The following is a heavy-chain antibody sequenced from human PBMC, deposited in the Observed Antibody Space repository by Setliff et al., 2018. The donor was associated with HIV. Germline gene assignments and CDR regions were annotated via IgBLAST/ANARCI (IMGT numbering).Heavy chain of an antibody. CDR2: IVPILNTG. CDR1: GGTFRSHE. CDR3: ARIPNHSSGFDY. V-gene: IGHV1-69*13. D-gene: IGHD3-22*01. J-gene: IGHJ4*02. Sequence: ASVKVSCKASGGTFRSHEISWVRQAPGQGLERMGGIVPILNTGNYAPKFQGRVTITADESTTTAYMELSSLRSEDTAVYYCARIPNHSSGFDYWGQGTPVTVSS.